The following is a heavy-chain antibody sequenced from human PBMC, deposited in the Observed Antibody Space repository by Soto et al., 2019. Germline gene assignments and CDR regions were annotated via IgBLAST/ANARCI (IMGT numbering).Heavy chain of an antibody. J-gene: IGHJ4*02. V-gene: IGHV3-30*18. Sequence: QVQLVESGGGVVQPGKSLRLSCAASGFTFNTYGMHWVRQAPGKGPEWVAVISNDGSNKYYADSVKGRFTISRDNSKNTLYLQMNSLRAEDTAVYYCANWNYPQSDWGQGXLVTVSS. CDR1: GFTFNTYG. CDR3: ANWNYPQSD. D-gene: IGHD1-7*01. CDR2: ISNDGSNK.